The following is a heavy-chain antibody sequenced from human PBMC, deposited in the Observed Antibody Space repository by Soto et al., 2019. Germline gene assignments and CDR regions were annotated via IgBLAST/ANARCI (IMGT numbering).Heavy chain of an antibody. Sequence: SVKVSCKASGGTFSIYSISWVRQAPGQGLEWMGGIIPIFGTANYAQKFQGRVTITADESTSTAYMELSSLRSEDTAVYYCARDGSSSSSAFDIWGQGTMVTVSS. CDR1: GGTFSIYS. CDR2: IIPIFGTA. V-gene: IGHV1-69*13. CDR3: ARDGSSSSSAFDI. D-gene: IGHD6-6*01. J-gene: IGHJ3*02.